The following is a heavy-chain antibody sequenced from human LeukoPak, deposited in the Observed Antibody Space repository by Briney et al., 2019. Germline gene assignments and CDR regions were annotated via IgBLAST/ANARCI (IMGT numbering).Heavy chain of an antibody. Sequence: GGSLRLSCAASGFPFSVYWMSWARQAPGKGLEWVANIKQDGSEKYYVGSVQGRFTISRDNAKNSLFLQMNSLRAEDTAVYYCARDSGLRAFDRWGRGALVTVSS. J-gene: IGHJ2*01. CDR1: GFPFSVYW. D-gene: IGHD3-10*01. CDR2: IKQDGSEK. CDR3: ARDSGLRAFDR. V-gene: IGHV3-7*04.